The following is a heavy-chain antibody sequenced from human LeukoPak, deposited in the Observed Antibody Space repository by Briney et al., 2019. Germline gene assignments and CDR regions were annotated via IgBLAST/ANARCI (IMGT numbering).Heavy chain of an antibody. Sequence: LETLSLTCTVSGGSISSYYWSWIRQPPGKGLEWIGYIYYSGSTNYNPSLKSRVAISVDTSKNQFSLKLSSVTAADTAVYYCARHYYDILTGYTPFDYWGQGTLVTVSS. CDR2: IYYSGST. CDR1: GGSISSYY. CDR3: ARHYYDILTGYTPFDY. D-gene: IGHD3-9*01. J-gene: IGHJ4*02. V-gene: IGHV4-59*08.